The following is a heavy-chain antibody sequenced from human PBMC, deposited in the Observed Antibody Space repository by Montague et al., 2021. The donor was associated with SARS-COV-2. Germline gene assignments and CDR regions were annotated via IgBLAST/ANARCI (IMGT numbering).Heavy chain of an antibody. D-gene: IGHD2-2*01. Sequence: SLRLSCAASGFTFGDYAMHWVRQAPGKGLEWVSGISWNSGSIGYADSVKGRFTISRDNAKNSLYPQMNSLRAEDTALYYCAKDIGTYCSSTSCYWAGAFDXWGQGTMVTVSS. CDR1: GFTFGDYA. J-gene: IGHJ3*02. V-gene: IGHV3-9*01. CDR3: AKDIGTYCSSTSCYWAGAFDX. CDR2: ISWNSGSI.